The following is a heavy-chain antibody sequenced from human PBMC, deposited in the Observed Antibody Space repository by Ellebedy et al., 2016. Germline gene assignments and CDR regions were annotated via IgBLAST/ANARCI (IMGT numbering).Heavy chain of an antibody. V-gene: IGHV3-21*01. CDR1: GFTFSGYT. D-gene: IGHD2-15*01. Sequence: GGSLRLXXAASGFTFSGYTMNWVRQAPGKGLEWVSSISSSSSYIYYADSVKGRFTIPRDNAKNSLHLQTNTLRAEDTAVYYCARTYCRGGSCYGGDAFDIWGQGTMVTVSS. CDR3: ARTYCRGGSCYGGDAFDI. J-gene: IGHJ3*02. CDR2: ISSSSSYI.